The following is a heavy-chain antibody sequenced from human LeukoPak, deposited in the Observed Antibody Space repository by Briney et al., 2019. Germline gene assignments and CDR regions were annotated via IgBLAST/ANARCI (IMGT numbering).Heavy chain of an antibody. CDR1: GYMFTKYG. D-gene: IGHD1-26*01. J-gene: IGHJ5*01. CDR3: ARASGSYWWFDS. CDR2: VNPNSGDT. V-gene: IGHV1-2*02. Sequence: ASVKVSCKASGYMFTKYGISWVRQAPGQGLEWMGCVNPNSGDTNYAQKFQGSVTMTRDTSISTVYMELSRLRSDDTAVYYCARASGSYWWFDSWGQGTLVTVSS.